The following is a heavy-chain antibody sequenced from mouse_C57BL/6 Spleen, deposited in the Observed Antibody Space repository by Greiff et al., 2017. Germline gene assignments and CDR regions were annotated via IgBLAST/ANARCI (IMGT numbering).Heavy chain of an antibody. Sequence: QVQLLQSGPELVKPGASVTISCKASGYAFSSSWMNWVKQRPGKGLEWIGRIFPGDGGTNYNGKFQGKATLTADKSSSTAYLQLRSLTSEDSAVYFCARGDYDYGPYWGQGPSVTVSS. D-gene: IGHD2-4*01. CDR2: IFPGDGGT. CDR1: GYAFSSSW. J-gene: IGHJ4*01. CDR3: ARGDYDYGPY. V-gene: IGHV1-82*01.